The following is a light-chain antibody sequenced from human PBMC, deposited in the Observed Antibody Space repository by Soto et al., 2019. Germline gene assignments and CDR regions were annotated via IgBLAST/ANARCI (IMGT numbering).Light chain of an antibody. CDR2: AAS. J-gene: IGKJ1*01. V-gene: IGKV3-20*01. CDR3: QQYSSSPQT. CDR1: QSVSSNY. Sequence: EIVLTQSPGTLSLSPGERATLSCRASQSVSSNYLAWFQQKPGQAPRLLIYAASSRATGIPDRFSGSGSGTDITLTISRLEPEDFAVYYCQQYSSSPQTFGQGTKVEIK.